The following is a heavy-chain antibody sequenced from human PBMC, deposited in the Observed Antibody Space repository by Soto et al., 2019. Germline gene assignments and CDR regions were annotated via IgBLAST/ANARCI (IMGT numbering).Heavy chain of an antibody. CDR2: IDPSDSYT. V-gene: IGHV5-10-1*01. CDR3: ASFPAAAQYYYYYGMDV. CDR1: GYSYTFYG. J-gene: IGHJ6*02. D-gene: IGHD6-13*01. Sequence: GDAVKSSGNGSGYSYTFYGIISVRQKPGKGLEWMGRIDPSDSYTNYSPSFQGHVTISADKSISTAYLQWSSLKASDTAMYYCASFPAAAQYYYYYGMDVWGQGTTVTVSS.